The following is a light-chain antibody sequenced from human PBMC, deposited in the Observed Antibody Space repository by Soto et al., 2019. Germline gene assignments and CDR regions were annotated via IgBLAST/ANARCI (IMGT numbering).Light chain of an antibody. CDR1: QRVSSIY. J-gene: IGKJ1*01. CDR2: GAS. Sequence: EIVLTQSPGTLSLSPGERATLSCRASQRVSSIYLAWYQQKPGQAPRLLIYGASNRATDIPDRFSGSGSGTDFTLTISRLEPEDFAVYYCQQYHASPWTFGRGTRVEVK. CDR3: QQYHASPWT. V-gene: IGKV3-20*01.